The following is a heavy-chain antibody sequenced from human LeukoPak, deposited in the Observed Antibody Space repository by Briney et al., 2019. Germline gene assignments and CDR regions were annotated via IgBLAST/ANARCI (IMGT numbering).Heavy chain of an antibody. J-gene: IGHJ6*03. CDR1: GFTFSSHS. CDR3: ARDPNPSGPGYCYYYYMDV. CDR2: ISSSSSTI. V-gene: IGHV3-48*01. Sequence: GGSLRLSCAASGFTFSSHSMNWVRQAPGKGLEWVSYISSSSSTIYYADSVKGRFTSSRDNAKNSLYLPMNSLRAEDTAVYYCARDPNPSGPGYCYYYYMDVWGKGTTVTVSS.